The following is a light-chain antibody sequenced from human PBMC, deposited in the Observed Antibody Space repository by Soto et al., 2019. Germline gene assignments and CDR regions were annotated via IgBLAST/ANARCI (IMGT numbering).Light chain of an antibody. J-gene: IGKJ5*01. CDR3: QQRSNWLPIT. CDR2: DAS. V-gene: IGKV3-11*01. Sequence: EIVLTQSPATLSLSPGERATLSCRASQSVSSYLAWYQQKPGQAPRLLIYDASNRATGIPARFSGSGSGTDFTLTISILEPEDFAVYYCQQRSNWLPITFCQGTRLEIK. CDR1: QSVSSY.